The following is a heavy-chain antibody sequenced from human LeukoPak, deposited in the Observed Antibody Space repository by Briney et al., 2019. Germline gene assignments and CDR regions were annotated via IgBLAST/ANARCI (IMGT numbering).Heavy chain of an antibody. CDR2: ISAYNGNT. CDR1: GYTFNSYG. V-gene: IGHV1-18*01. Sequence: ASVKVSCKASGYTFNSYGISWVRQAPGQGLEWMGRISAYNGNTNYAQKVQGRVTMTTDTSTSTAYMELRSLRSDDTAVYYCARADIRAIASSGWYGFDYWGQGTLVTVSS. J-gene: IGHJ4*02. D-gene: IGHD6-19*01. CDR3: ARADIRAIASSGWYGFDY.